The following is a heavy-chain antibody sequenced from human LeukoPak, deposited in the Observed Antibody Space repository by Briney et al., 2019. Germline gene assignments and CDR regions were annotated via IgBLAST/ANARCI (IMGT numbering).Heavy chain of an antibody. CDR3: ATRSSQPIRDLGWFDP. D-gene: IGHD1-14*01. J-gene: IGHJ5*02. CDR1: GYTFTGYY. CDR2: INPNSGGT. V-gene: IGHV1-2*02. Sequence: ASVKVSCEASGYTFTGYYMHWMRQAPGQGLEWMGWINPNSGGTNYAQKFQGRVTMTRDTSISTAYMELSRLTSDDTAVYYRATRSSQPIRDLGWFDPWGQGTLVTVSS.